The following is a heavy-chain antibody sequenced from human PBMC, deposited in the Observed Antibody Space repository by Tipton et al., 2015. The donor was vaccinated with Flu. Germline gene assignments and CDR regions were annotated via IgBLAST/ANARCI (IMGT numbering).Heavy chain of an antibody. J-gene: IGHJ4*02. V-gene: IGHV3-53*01. CDR1: GFTVSSNY. Sequence: SLRLSCAASGFTVSSNYMSWVRQAPGKGLEWVSVIYSGGSTYYADSVKGRFTISRDNSKNTLYLQMNSLRAEDTAVYYCARDLRGYSGYDKYYFDYWGQGTLVTVSS. CDR2: IYSGGST. D-gene: IGHD5-12*01. CDR3: ARDLRGYSGYDKYYFDY.